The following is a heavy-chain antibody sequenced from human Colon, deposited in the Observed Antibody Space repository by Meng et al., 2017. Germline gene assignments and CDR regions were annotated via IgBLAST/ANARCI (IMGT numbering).Heavy chain of an antibody. J-gene: IGHJ5*02. CDR3: AAGLRHGDWFDP. D-gene: IGHD4-17*01. CDR1: GGSFSGFY. CDR2: IDHFGIS. Sequence: QWPIQQGGAGLLKPSETLSLTCAVSGGSFSGFYWSWIRQPPGKGLEWIGEIDHFGISNYNSSLKGRLTMSVDTSKKQISLTLTSVTAADTAVYYCAAGLRHGDWFDPWGPGTLVTVSS. V-gene: IGHV4-34*02.